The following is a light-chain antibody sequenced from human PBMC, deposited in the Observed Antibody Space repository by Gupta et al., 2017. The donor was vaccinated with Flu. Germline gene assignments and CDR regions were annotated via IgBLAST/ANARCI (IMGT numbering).Light chain of an antibody. CDR2: LNSDGSH. V-gene: IGLV4-69*01. Sequence: QLVLTQSPSASASLGAPVKLTRTLSSGHSSYAIAWHQQQPEKGPRYLMKLNSDGSHSKGDGIPDRFSGSSSGAERYLTISSLQSEDEADYYCQTWGTGIQGVFGGGTKLTVL. CDR1: SGHSSYA. J-gene: IGLJ3*02. CDR3: QTWGTGIQGV.